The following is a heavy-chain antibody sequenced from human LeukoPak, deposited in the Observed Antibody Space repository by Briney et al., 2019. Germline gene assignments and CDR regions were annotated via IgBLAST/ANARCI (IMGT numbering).Heavy chain of an antibody. J-gene: IGHJ4*02. Sequence: SETLSLTCTVSGGSLSRYYWSWIRQPPGRGLEWIGYIYYSGGTNYNPSLKSRVTISLDTSRNQFSLKLSSVTAADTAVYYCARGSWIQSSPAIYYFDYWGQGTLVTVSS. CDR2: IYYSGGT. CDR1: GGSLSRYY. CDR3: ARGSWIQSSPAIYYFDY. D-gene: IGHD5-18*01. V-gene: IGHV4-59*01.